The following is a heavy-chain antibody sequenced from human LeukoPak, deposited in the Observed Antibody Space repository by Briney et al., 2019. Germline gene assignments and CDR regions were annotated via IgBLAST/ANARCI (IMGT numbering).Heavy chain of an antibody. CDR1: GFTFSSYE. J-gene: IGHJ6*04. Sequence: GGSLRLSCAASGFTFSSYEMNWVRQAPGKGLEWVSYISSSVSTIYYADSVKGRFTIYRDNAKNSLYLQMNSLRAEDTAVYYCAELGITMIGGGWGKGTTVTISS. CDR2: ISSSVSTI. D-gene: IGHD3-10*02. CDR3: AELGITMIGGG. V-gene: IGHV3-48*03.